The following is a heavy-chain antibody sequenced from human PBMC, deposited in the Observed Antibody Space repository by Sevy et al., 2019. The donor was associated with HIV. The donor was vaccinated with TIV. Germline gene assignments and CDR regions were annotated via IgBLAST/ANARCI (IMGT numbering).Heavy chain of an antibody. CDR3: TRWKGAQCIFDY. V-gene: IGHV3-49*04. Sequence: GSLRLSCTASGFTFGDYAMSWVRQAPGKGLEWVAFLKSKGYGGTIDHAASVKGRFTMSRDDSKSIAYLQMNDLKTEDTGVYYCTRWKGAQCIFDYWGQGALVTVSS. CDR1: GFTFGDYA. D-gene: IGHD1-1*01. CDR2: LKSKGYGGTI. J-gene: IGHJ4*02.